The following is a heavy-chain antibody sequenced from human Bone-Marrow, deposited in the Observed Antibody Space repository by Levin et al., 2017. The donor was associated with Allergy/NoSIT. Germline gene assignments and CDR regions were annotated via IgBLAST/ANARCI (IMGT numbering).Heavy chain of an antibody. CDR3: ASELRYFDWLLYC. V-gene: IGHV3-53*01. Sequence: GESLKISCAASGFTVSSNYMSWVRQAPGKGLEWVSVIYSGGSTYYADSVKGRFTISRDNSKNTLYLQMNSLRAEDTAVYYCASELRYFDWLLYCWGQGTLVTVSS. CDR1: GFTVSSNY. D-gene: IGHD3-9*01. CDR2: IYSGGST. J-gene: IGHJ4*02.